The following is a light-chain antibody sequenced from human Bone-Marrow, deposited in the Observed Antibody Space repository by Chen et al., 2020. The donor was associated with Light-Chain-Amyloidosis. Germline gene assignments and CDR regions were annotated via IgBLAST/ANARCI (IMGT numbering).Light chain of an antibody. J-gene: IGLJ3*02. CDR1: NIGSTS. CDR2: DDS. Sequence: SYVLTQPTSVSVAPGQTPTIACGGNNIGSTSVRWYQQTPGQAPLLVVYDDSDRPSGIPERLSGSNSGNTATLTSSRVEAGDEDDYYCQVWDRSSDRPVFGGGTKLTVL. CDR3: QVWDRSSDRPV. V-gene: IGLV3-21*02.